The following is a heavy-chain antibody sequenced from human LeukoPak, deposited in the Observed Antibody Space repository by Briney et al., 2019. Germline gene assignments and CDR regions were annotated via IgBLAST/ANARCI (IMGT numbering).Heavy chain of an antibody. CDR2: IYYSGST. CDR3: ASTEAGYYDSSGTGTFDY. CDR1: GGSISSHY. D-gene: IGHD3-22*01. J-gene: IGHJ4*02. V-gene: IGHV4-59*11. Sequence: PSETLSLTYTVSGGSISSHYWSWIRQPPGKGLEWIGYIYYSGSTNYNPSLKSRVTISVDTSKNQFSLKLSSVTAADTAVYYCASTEAGYYDSSGTGTFDYWGQGTLVTVSS.